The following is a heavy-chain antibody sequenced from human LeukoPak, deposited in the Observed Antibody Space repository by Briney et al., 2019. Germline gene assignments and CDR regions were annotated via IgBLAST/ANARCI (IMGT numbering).Heavy chain of an antibody. J-gene: IGHJ5*02. V-gene: IGHV1-24*01. CDR1: GYTLTELS. CDR3: ANLQGVAITGDWFDP. D-gene: IGHD3-22*01. Sequence: ASVKVFCKVSGYTLTELSMHWVRQAPGKGLEWMGGFDPEDGETIYAQKFQGRVTMTEDTSTDTAYMELSSLRSEDTAVYYCANLQGVAITGDWFDPWGQGTLVTVSS. CDR2: FDPEDGET.